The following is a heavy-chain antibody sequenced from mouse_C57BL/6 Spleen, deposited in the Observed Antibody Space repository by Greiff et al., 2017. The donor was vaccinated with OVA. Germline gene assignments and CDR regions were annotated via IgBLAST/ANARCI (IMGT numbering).Heavy chain of an antibody. CDR2: ISSGGSYT. CDR1: GFTFSSYG. J-gene: IGHJ2*01. D-gene: IGHD1-1*01. CDR3: SRPVTTVAHFDY. V-gene: IGHV5-6*01. Sequence: EVHLVESGGDLVKPGGSLKLSCAASGFTFSSYGMSWVRQTPDKRLEWVATISSGGSYTYYPDSVKGRFTLSRDNAKTTLYLQMSSLKSEDTAMYYCSRPVTTVAHFDYWGQGTTLTVSS.